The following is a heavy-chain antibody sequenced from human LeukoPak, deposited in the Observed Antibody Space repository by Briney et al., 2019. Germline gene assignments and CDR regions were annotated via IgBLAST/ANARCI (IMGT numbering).Heavy chain of an antibody. J-gene: IGHJ4*02. D-gene: IGHD3-22*01. CDR3: ARGTTYNQYYYDSSGYYSFDY. CDR1: GGSISSGSYY. CDR2: IYTSGST. Sequence: SETLSLTCTVSGGSISSGSYYWSWIRQPAGRGLEWIGRIYTSGSTNYNPSLKSRVTISVDTSKNQFSLKLSSVTAADTAVYYCARGTTYNQYYYDSSGYYSFDYWGQGTLVTVSS. V-gene: IGHV4-61*02.